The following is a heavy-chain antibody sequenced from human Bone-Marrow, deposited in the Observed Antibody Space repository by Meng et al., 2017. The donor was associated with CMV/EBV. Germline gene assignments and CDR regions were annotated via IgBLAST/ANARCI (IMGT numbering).Heavy chain of an antibody. J-gene: IGHJ4*02. CDR1: GFTFGDYA. CDR2: IRSKAYGGTT. D-gene: IGHD6-6*01. V-gene: IGHV3-49*04. Sequence: GESLKISCTASGFTFGDYAMSWVRQAPGKGLEWVGFIRSKAYGGTTEYAASVKGRFTISRDDSKSIAYLQMNSLKTEDTAVYYCTRDGIAARPSPFDYWGQGTLATVS. CDR3: TRDGIAARPSPFDY.